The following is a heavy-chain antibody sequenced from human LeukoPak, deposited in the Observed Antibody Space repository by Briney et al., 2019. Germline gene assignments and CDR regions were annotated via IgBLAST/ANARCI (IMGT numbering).Heavy chain of an antibody. CDR2: IKQDGSEK. J-gene: IGHJ6*02. CDR3: ARDPGSSWYSRYYYYYYGMDV. Sequence: PGGSLRLSCAASGFTFGDYWMSWVRQAPGKGLEWVANIKQDGSEKYYVDSVKGRFTISRDNAKNSLYLQMNSLRAEDTAVYYCARDPGSSWYSRYYYYYYGMDVWGQGTTVTVSS. V-gene: IGHV3-7*01. D-gene: IGHD6-13*01. CDR1: GFTFGDYW.